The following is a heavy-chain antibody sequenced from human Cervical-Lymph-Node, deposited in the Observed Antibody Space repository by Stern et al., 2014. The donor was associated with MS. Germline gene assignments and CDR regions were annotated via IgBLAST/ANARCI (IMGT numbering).Heavy chain of an antibody. CDR2: IWHDGSNK. CDR3: ARDEYDSSGYFYY. J-gene: IGHJ4*02. CDR1: GFIFNTYG. Sequence: VQLVESGGGVVQPGGSLRLSCAASGFIFNTYGMHWVRQAPGTGLEWVAMIWHDGSNKIYADSVKGRFTISRDNSKNTLFLQMTSLRADDTAVYYCARDEYDSSGYFYYWGQGTLVTVSS. V-gene: IGHV3-33*01. D-gene: IGHD3-22*01.